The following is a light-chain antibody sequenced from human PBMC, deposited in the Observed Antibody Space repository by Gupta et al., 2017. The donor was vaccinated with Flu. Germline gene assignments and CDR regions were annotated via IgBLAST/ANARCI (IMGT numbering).Light chain of an antibody. Sequence: QVVLTQSPSASASLGASVLLTCTLSGGHSNYAIAWHQQQPGKGPRYLMKLNNDGTHNRGDEIPDRFSVVSSGTERYLSISSLQSEDEADYYCQTWGTGIVVFGGGTKLTVL. CDR1: GGHSNYA. CDR2: LNNDGTH. J-gene: IGLJ3*02. CDR3: QTWGTGIVV. V-gene: IGLV4-69*02.